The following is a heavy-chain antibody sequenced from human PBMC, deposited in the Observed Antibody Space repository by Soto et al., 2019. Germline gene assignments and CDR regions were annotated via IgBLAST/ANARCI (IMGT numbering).Heavy chain of an antibody. CDR3: VKGDSAHN. Sequence: GGSLRLSCAASGLSFSTDTMSWVRQAPGKGLEWVSTISSSGQTTYYRDAVKGRFTISRDDSEYTLYLQLNSLRAEDTAVYYCVKGDSAHNWGQGTLVTVSS. V-gene: IGHV3-23*01. CDR2: ISSSGQTT. J-gene: IGHJ4*02. CDR1: GLSFSTDT. D-gene: IGHD2-15*01.